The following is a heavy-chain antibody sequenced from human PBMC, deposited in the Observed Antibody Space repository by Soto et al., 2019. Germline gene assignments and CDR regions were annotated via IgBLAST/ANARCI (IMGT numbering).Heavy chain of an antibody. Sequence: GGSLRLSCAASAFTFSTYGMHWLRQAPGKGLEWVAIIGHDGNNKYHADSVKGRFTISRDNSKNTLYLQMNSLRVEDTAVYYCARDFQKGRTFDYWGPGTLVTVSS. CDR2: IGHDGNNK. CDR1: AFTFSTYG. V-gene: IGHV3-33*01. J-gene: IGHJ4*02. CDR3: ARDFQKGRTFDY.